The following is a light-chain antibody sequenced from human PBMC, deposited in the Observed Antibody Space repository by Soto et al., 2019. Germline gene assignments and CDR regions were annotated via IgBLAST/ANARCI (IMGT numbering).Light chain of an antibody. V-gene: IGKV3-15*01. CDR3: QQYNNWPPDRT. Sequence: EIVMTQSPATLSVSPGERATLSCRASQSVSSKVGWYQQKPGQAPRLLIYGASTRATGIPARFSGSGSGTDFTLTISSLQSEDSAVYYCQQYNNWPPDRTFGQGTKVEIK. CDR2: GAS. J-gene: IGKJ1*01. CDR1: QSVSSK.